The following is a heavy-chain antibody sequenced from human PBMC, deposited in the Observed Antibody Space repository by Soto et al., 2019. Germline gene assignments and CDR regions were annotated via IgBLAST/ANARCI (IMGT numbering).Heavy chain of an antibody. CDR3: ARERTGTTSMDV. V-gene: IGHV1-8*01. Sequence: QVQLVQSGAEVKKPGASVKVSCKASGYTFTSYDINWVRQATGQGLEWMGWMNPNSGNTGYAQKFRGRVTMTRNTSISTAYMEMRSLRSEGTAVYYCARERTGTTSMDVWGQGITVTVSS. J-gene: IGHJ6*02. D-gene: IGHD1-1*01. CDR2: MNPNSGNT. CDR1: GYTFTSYD.